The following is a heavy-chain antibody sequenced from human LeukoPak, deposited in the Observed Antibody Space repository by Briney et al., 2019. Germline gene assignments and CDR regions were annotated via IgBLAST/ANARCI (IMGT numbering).Heavy chain of an antibody. Sequence: ASVKVSCKASGYTITNYHITWVRQAPGQGLEWMGWVSPYNGNTNYAQKLQGRVTMTTDTSTSTAYLELRSLRSDDTAVYYCARGGPHYDGGGHYRYYFDYWGQGTLVTVSS. V-gene: IGHV1-18*01. D-gene: IGHD3-22*01. CDR3: ARGGPHYDGGGHYRYYFDY. CDR2: VSPYNGNT. CDR1: GYTITNYH. J-gene: IGHJ4*02.